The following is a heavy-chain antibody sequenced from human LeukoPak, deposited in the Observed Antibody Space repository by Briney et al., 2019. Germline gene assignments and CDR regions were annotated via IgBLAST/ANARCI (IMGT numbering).Heavy chain of an antibody. Sequence: GASVKVSCKVSGYTLTELSMHWVRQAPGKGLEWMGGFDPEDGETIYAQKFQGRVTMTTDTSTSTAYMELRSLRSDDTAVYYCARGRIGGGNSYWYFDLWGRGTLVTVSS. CDR3: ARGRIGGGNSYWYFDL. CDR2: FDPEDGET. D-gene: IGHD4-23*01. CDR1: GYTLTELS. J-gene: IGHJ2*01. V-gene: IGHV1-24*01.